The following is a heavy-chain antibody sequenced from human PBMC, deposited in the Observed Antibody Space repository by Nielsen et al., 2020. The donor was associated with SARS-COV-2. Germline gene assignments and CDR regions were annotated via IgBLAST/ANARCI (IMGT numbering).Heavy chain of an antibody. Sequence: SETLSLTCAVYGGSFSDYYWTWIRQPPGKGLEWIGEISHGGSTRYNPSLKSRVTISVDTSKNQFSLKLSSVTAADTAVYYCARVRITMIVVVDAFDIWGQGTMVTVSS. J-gene: IGHJ3*02. CDR3: ARVRITMIVVVDAFDI. D-gene: IGHD3-22*01. CDR1: GGSFSDYY. V-gene: IGHV4-34*01. CDR2: ISHGGST.